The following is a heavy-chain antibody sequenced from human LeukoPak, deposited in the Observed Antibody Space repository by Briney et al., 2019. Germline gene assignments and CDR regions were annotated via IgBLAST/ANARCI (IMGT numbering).Heavy chain of an antibody. D-gene: IGHD6-13*01. CDR2: TYYRSKWYN. CDR1: GDSVSSNSAT. V-gene: IGHV6-1*01. J-gene: IGHJ4*02. CDR3: TRGRGSSWYGVGAPFDY. Sequence: SQTLSLTCAISGDSVSSNSATWNWIRQSPSRGLEWLGRTYYRSKWYNDYAVSVKSRMTINPDTSKNQSSLQLNSVTPEDTAVYYCTRGRGSSWYGVGAPFDYWGQGTLVTVSS.